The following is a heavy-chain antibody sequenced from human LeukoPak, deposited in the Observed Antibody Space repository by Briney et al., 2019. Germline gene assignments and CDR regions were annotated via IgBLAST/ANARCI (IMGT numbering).Heavy chain of an antibody. CDR1: GYTFTGYY. CDR3: ARDPRRSVVGDAFDI. V-gene: IGHV1-18*04. D-gene: IGHD6-19*01. CDR2: ISAYNGNT. Sequence: ASVKVSCKASGYTFTGYYMHWVRQAPGQGLEWMGWISAYNGNTNYAQKLQGRVTMTTDTSTSTAYMELRSLRSDDTAVYYCARDPRRSVVGDAFDIWGQGTMVTVS. J-gene: IGHJ3*02.